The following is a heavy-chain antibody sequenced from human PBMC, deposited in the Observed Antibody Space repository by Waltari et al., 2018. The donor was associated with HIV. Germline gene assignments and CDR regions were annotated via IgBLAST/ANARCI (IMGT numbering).Heavy chain of an antibody. CDR3: ARRPRMASFYLYYGMDV. J-gene: IGHJ6*02. CDR1: GGSVINSDYY. CDR2: INYTWTT. D-gene: IGHD2-8*01. Sequence: QLQLQQSGPGLVKPSETLSLTCTVSGGSVINSDYYWDFIRQSPGKGLEWIGNINYTWTTCYNPSLKTRVTMSADLSRNQSSLRLNSVTAADTAIYYCARRPRMASFYLYYGMDVWGQGTTVTVSS. V-gene: IGHV4-39*01.